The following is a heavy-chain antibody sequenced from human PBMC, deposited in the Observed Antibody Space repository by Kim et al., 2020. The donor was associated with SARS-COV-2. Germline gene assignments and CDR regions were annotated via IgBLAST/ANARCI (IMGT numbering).Heavy chain of an antibody. Sequence: SLRLSCAASGFTFDDYAMHWVRQAPGKGLEWVSGISWNSGSIGYADSVKGRFTISRDNAKNSLYLQMNSLRAEDTALYYCAKEIAPGRAAIDYWGQGTLVTVSS. J-gene: IGHJ4*02. CDR3: AKEIAPGRAAIDY. CDR1: GFTFDDYA. V-gene: IGHV3-9*01. D-gene: IGHD2-2*01. CDR2: ISWNSGSI.